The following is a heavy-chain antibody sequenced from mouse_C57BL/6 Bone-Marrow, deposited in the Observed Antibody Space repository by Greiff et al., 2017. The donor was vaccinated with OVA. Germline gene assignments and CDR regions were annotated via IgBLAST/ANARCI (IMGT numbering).Heavy chain of an antibody. CDR2: IYPGSGST. CDR3: ARPCTYWYFDV. J-gene: IGHJ1*03. V-gene: IGHV1-55*01. Sequence: QVQLQQPGAELVKPGASVKMSCKASGYTFTSYWITWVKQRPGQGLEWIGDIYPGSGSTNYNEKFKGKATFTADTSSNTAYMQLSSLTTEDSAIYYCARPCTYWYFDVWGTGTTVTVSS. CDR1: GYTFTSYW.